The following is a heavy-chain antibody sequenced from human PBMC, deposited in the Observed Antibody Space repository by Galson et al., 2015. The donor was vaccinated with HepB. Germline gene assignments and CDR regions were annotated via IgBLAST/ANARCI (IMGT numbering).Heavy chain of an antibody. V-gene: IGHV3-30*02. CDR1: GFTFSSYG. CDR2: IRYDGSNK. CDR3: AKCLGCRTTAAKAYYPQ. J-gene: IGHJ4*02. D-gene: IGHD4-17*01. Sequence: SLRLSCAASGFTFSSYGMHWVRQAPGKGLEWVAFIRYDGSNKYYADSVKGRFTISRDNSKNTLYLQMNSLRAEDTAVYYCAKCLGCRTTAAKAYYPQWGQGTLVTVSS.